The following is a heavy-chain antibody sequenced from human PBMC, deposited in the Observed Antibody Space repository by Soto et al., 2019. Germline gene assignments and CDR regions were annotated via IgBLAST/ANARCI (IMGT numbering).Heavy chain of an antibody. D-gene: IGHD7-27*01. CDR2: ISYTGRT. CDR1: GDSVTSGSYY. V-gene: IGHV4-61*03. CDR3: AREWGLLPYYVMNV. J-gene: IGHJ6*02. Sequence: SETLSLTCIVSGDSVTSGSYYWTWLRQPPGKGLEWIGYISYTGRTKYNPSLQSRVTISVDASKNDFSLNLSSVTAADTAVYFCAREWGLLPYYVMNVWGHGTAVTVS.